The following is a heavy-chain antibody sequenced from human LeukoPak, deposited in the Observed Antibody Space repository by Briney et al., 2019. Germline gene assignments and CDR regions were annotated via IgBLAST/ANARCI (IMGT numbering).Heavy chain of an antibody. CDR2: IYYSGST. D-gene: IGHD2-8*02. V-gene: IGHV4-39*07. CDR3: ARDSPGGYFDY. CDR1: GGSISSSSYY. Sequence: SETLSLTCTVSGGSISSSSYYWGWIRQPPGKGLEWIGSIYYSGSTYYNPSLKSRVTISVDTSKNQFSLKLSSVTAADTAVYYCARDSPGGYFDYWGQGTLVTVSS. J-gene: IGHJ4*02.